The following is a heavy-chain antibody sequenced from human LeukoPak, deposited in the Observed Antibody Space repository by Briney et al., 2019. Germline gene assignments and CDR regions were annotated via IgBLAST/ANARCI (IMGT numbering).Heavy chain of an antibody. V-gene: IGHV1-69*13. CDR2: SIPIFGTA. Sequence: ASVKVSCKASGGTFSSYAISWVRQAPGQGLEWMGGSIPIFGTANYAQKFQGRVTITADESTSTAYMELSSLRSEDTAVYYCAREGYSSSWYDYWGQGTLVTVSS. D-gene: IGHD6-13*01. CDR1: GGTFSSYA. CDR3: AREGYSSSWYDY. J-gene: IGHJ4*02.